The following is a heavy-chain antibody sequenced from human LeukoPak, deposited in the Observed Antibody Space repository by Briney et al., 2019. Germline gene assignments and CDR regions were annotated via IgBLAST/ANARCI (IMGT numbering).Heavy chain of an antibody. CDR3: VRGNDYGGPHY. CDR1: GFTFSSYW. V-gene: IGHV3-74*01. D-gene: IGHD4-23*01. CDR2: IDRDGSRI. Sequence: GGSLRLSCAVSGFTFSSYWMHWVRHAPGKELVWVSRIDRDGSRINYADSVKGRFTISRDNGKNTLFLQMNSLRAEDAAVYYCVRGNDYGGPHYWGQGTLVTVSS. J-gene: IGHJ4*02.